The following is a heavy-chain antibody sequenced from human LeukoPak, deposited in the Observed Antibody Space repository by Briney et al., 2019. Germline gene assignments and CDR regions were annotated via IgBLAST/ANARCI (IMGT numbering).Heavy chain of an antibody. CDR1: GFTFGDYA. J-gene: IGHJ4*02. Sequence: GGSLRLSCTASGFTFGDYAMSWVRQAPGKGLEWVGFIRSKAYGGTTEYAASVKGRFTISRDDSKSIAYLQMNSLKTEDTAVYYCTRSPPYGGVDYWGQGTLVTASS. D-gene: IGHD3-10*01. V-gene: IGHV3-49*04. CDR2: IRSKAYGGTT. CDR3: TRSPPYGGVDY.